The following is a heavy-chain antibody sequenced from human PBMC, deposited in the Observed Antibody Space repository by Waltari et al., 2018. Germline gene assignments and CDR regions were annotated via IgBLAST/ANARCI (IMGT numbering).Heavy chain of an antibody. CDR1: GGSFSGYY. D-gene: IGHD1-26*01. V-gene: IGHV4-34*01. Sequence: QVQLQQWGAGLLKPSETLSLTCAVYGGSFSGYYWSWIRQPPGKGLEWIGEINHSGSTNYNPSLKSRVTISVDTSKNQCSLKLSSVTAADTAVYYCARAWGLVGATSRYFDYWGQGTLVTV. J-gene: IGHJ4*02. CDR2: INHSGST. CDR3: ARAWGLVGATSRYFDY.